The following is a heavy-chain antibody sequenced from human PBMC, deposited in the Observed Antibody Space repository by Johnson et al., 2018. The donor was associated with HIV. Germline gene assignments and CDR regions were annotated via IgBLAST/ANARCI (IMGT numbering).Heavy chain of an antibody. D-gene: IGHD6-13*01. CDR1: GFTFEDYG. CDR2: INWNGGST. J-gene: IGHJ3*02. CDR3: ARVRTAAGFDAFDI. Sequence: VQLVESGGRVVRPGGSLRLSCAASGFTFEDYGMSWVREAPGKGLEWVSGINWNGGSTGYVDSVTGRFTISRDNAKNSLYLQMNSLRAEDTALYYCARVRTAAGFDAFDIWGQGTMLTVSS. V-gene: IGHV3-20*04.